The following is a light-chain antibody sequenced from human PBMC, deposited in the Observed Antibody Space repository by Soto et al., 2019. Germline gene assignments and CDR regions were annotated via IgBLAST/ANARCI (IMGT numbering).Light chain of an antibody. J-gene: IGLJ2*01. CDR2: EVS. CDR3: CSYAGSRTLVV. Sequence: QSALTQPASVSGSPAQSITISCTGTSSDVGSYYLVSWYQQYTGKAPKIILYEVSKRPSGVSNRFSGSKSGNTASLTISGLQAEDDADSYCCSYAGSRTLVVFGVGTKLTVL. V-gene: IGLV2-23*02. CDR1: SSDVGSYYL.